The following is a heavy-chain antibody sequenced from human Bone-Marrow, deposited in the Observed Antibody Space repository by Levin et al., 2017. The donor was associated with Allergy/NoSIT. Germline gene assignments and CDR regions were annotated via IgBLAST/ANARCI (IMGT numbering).Heavy chain of an antibody. CDR2: MYSGGSA. J-gene: IGHJ4*02. CDR3: ARLDLITGIDY. V-gene: IGHV3-66*02. CDR1: GFTVSNNY. Sequence: GGSLRLSCVVSGFTVSNNYMSWARQAPGKGLEWVSAMYSGGSAYYADSVRGRLTISRDNSKNTVYLQMNSLRAEDTAVYYCARLDLITGIDYWGQGTPVTVSS. D-gene: IGHD1-14*01.